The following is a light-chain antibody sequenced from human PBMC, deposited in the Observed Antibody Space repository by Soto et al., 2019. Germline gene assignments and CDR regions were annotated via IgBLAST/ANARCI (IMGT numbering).Light chain of an antibody. V-gene: IGLV1-44*01. CDR1: SSNIGSNT. CDR3: AAWDDSLNGMV. Sequence: QSVLTQPPSASGTPGQRVTITCSGSSSNIGSNTVNWYQQLPGTAPKLLIYSNNQRPSGVPDRFSGSKSGTSDSLAISGLQSEDEDDYYCAAWDDSLNGMVFGGGTKLTVL. J-gene: IGLJ2*01. CDR2: SNN.